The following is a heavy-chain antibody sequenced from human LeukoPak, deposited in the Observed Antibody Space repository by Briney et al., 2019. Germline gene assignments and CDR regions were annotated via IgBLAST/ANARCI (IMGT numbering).Heavy chain of an antibody. D-gene: IGHD6-13*01. CDR2: IWYDGSNK. Sequence: GRSLRLSCAASGFTFSSYGMHWVRQAPGKGLEWVAVIWYDGSNKYYADSVKGRFTISRDNSKNTVFLQMNSLRAEDTAIYYCVRDGDSSSWNFDYWGQGTLVTVSS. V-gene: IGHV3-33*01. J-gene: IGHJ4*02. CDR1: GFTFSSYG. CDR3: VRDGDSSSWNFDY.